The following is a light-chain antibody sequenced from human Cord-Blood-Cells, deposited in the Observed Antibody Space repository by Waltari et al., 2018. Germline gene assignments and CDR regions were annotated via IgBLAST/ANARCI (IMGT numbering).Light chain of an antibody. CDR1: SLRSYY. Sequence: SSELTQDPAVSVALGQTVRITCQGDSLRSYYESWYQQKPGQAPVLVIYGKNKRPSGIPDRFSGSSSGNTASLTITGAQAEDEADYYCNSRDSSGNHLVFGGGTKLTVL. CDR2: GKN. J-gene: IGLJ3*02. V-gene: IGLV3-19*01. CDR3: NSRDSSGNHLV.